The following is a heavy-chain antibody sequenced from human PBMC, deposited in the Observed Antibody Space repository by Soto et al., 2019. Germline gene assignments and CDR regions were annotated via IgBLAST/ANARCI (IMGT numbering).Heavy chain of an antibody. CDR1: GCSISSYY. D-gene: IGHD6-19*01. V-gene: IGHV4-59*08. J-gene: IGHJ5*02. CDR2: IYYSGST. Sequence: SETLSITCTVCGCSISSYYWSWIRQHPGKGLEWIGYIYYSGSTNYNPSLKSRVTISVDTSKNQFSLKLSSVTAADTAVYYCARQISGWYESSNWFDPWGQGTLVTVSS. CDR3: ARQISGWYESSNWFDP.